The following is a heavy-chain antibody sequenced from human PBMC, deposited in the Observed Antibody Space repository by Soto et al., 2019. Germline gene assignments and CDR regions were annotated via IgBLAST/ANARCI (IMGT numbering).Heavy chain of an antibody. V-gene: IGHV4-34*01. CDR1: GGSFSGYY. CDR3: ASGDIVVDVYNY. CDR2: INHSGST. D-gene: IGHD2-15*01. Sequence: SETLSLTCAVYGGSFSGYYWSWIRQPPGKGLEWIGEINHSGSTNYNPSLKSRVTISVDTSKNQFSLKLSSVTAADTAVYYCASGDIVVDVYNYWGQGTLVTVSS. J-gene: IGHJ4*02.